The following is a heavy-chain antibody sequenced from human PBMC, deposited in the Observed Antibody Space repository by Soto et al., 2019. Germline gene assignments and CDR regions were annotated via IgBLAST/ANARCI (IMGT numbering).Heavy chain of an antibody. V-gene: IGHV4-4*07. D-gene: IGHD4-4*01. J-gene: IGHJ5*02. CDR1: GGSISSYY. Sequence: LSLTCTVSGGSISSYYWSWIRQPAGKGLEWIGRIYTSGSTNYNPSLKSRVTMSVDTSKNQFSLKLSSVTAADTAVYYCARVVYSNYWTPNWFDPWGQGTLVTVSS. CDR2: IYTSGST. CDR3: ARVVYSNYWTPNWFDP.